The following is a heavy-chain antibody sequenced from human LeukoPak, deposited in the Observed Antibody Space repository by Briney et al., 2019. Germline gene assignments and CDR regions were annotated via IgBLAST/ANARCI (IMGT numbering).Heavy chain of an antibody. V-gene: IGHV3-7*01. CDR3: ARVRSDYVWGSYRYSTEDYFDY. D-gene: IGHD3-16*02. CDR2: IKQDGSEN. Sequence: PGGSLRLSCAASGFTFSSYAMSWVRQAPGKGLEWVANIKQDGSENYYVDSVKGRFIISRDNAKNSLYLQMNSLRAEDTAMYYCARVRSDYVWGSYRYSTEDYFDYWGQGTLVTVSS. J-gene: IGHJ4*02. CDR1: GFTFSSYA.